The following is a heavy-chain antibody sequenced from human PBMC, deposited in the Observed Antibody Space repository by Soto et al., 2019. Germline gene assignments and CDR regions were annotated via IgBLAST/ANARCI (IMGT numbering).Heavy chain of an antibody. V-gene: IGHV3-9*01. Sequence: SLRLSCAASGCTFDDYAMHWVRQGPGKGLEWVSGISWNSGSIGYADSVKGRFTISRDNAKNSLYLQMNSLRAEDTALYYCAKESSYSSSWFDYWGQGTLVTVSS. CDR3: AKESSYSSSWFDY. D-gene: IGHD6-13*01. CDR2: ISWNSGSI. CDR1: GCTFDDYA. J-gene: IGHJ4*02.